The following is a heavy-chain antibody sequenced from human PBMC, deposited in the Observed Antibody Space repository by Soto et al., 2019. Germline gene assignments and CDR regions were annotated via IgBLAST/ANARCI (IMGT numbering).Heavy chain of an antibody. D-gene: IGHD6-19*01. CDR3: STGIAVAKKPT. CDR2: ISSSSSYI. J-gene: IGHJ5*02. V-gene: IGHV3-21*01. CDR1: GFTFSSYA. Sequence: GGSLRLSCAASGFTFSSYAMSWVRQAPGKGLEWVSSISSSSSYIYYADSVKGRFTISRDNAKNSLYLQMNSLRAEDTAVYYCSTGIAVAKKPTWGQGTLVTVSS.